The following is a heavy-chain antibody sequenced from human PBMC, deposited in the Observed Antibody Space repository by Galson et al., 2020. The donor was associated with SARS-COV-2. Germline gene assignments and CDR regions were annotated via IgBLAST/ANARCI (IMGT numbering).Heavy chain of an antibody. CDR2: IDWDHDK. D-gene: IGHD6-19*01. J-gene: IGHJ4*02. CDR3: ARHHITVAGTFDY. V-gene: IGHV2-70*04. CDR1: GFSLSTSGMR. Sequence: SGPTLVKPTQTLTVTCTVSGFSLSTSGMRVSWIRQPPGKALEWLARIDWDHDKFYRTSLKTRVTISKDTSKNQVVLTMTNMDPVDTATYYCARHHITVAGTFDYWGQGTLVTVSS.